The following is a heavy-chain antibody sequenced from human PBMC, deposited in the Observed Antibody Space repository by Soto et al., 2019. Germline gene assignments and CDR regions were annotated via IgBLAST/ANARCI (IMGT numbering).Heavy chain of an antibody. CDR1: GASFGSGGYW. V-gene: IGHV4-30-2*03. Sequence: SETLSLTCAVSGASFGSGGYWWSWVRQPPGKGLDWIGQIYHTGNTQYNPSLRSRVTISVDTSKNQLSLTVTSVTAADSAVYYCARHSWPRGLVRYYGMDVWGTGTTVTVSS. J-gene: IGHJ6*04. CDR3: ARHSWPRGLVRYYGMDV. D-gene: IGHD3-10*01. CDR2: IYHTGNT.